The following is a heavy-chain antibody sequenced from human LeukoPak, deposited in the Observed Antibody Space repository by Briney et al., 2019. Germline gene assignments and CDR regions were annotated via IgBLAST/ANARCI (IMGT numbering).Heavy chain of an antibody. CDR2: ISSSSSTI. CDR3: SRDPVPEGFDY. Sequence: GGSLRLSCAASGVTFSTYSMNWVCQAPGKGLEWVSYISSSSSTIYYADSVKGRFTISRENTKNSQYLLMNSSMAEATPADYCSRDPVPEGFDYWGQGTMVTVSS. J-gene: IGHJ4*02. V-gene: IGHV3-48*01. CDR1: GVTFSTYS.